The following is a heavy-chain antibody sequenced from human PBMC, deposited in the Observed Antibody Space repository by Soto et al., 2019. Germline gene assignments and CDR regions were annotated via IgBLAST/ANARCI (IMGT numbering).Heavy chain of an antibody. Sequence: PGGSLRLSCAASGFTFSSYSMNWVRQAPGKGLEWVSYISSSSSTIYYADSVKGRLTISRDNAKNSLYLQMNSLRDEDTAVYYCARDLSSTAAQTRDHWGQGTLVTVSS. D-gene: IGHD2-21*02. CDR2: ISSSSSTI. CDR1: GFTFSSYS. CDR3: ARDLSSTAAQTRDH. V-gene: IGHV3-48*02. J-gene: IGHJ4*02.